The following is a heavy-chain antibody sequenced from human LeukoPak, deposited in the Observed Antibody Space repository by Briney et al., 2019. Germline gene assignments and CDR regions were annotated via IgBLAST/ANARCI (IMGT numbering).Heavy chain of an antibody. J-gene: IGHJ6*02. CDR1: GYTLTELS. Sequence: ASVKVSCKVSGYTLTELSMHWVRQAPGKGLEWMGGFDPEDGETIYAQKFQGRVTMTEDTSTDTAYMELSSLRSEDTAVYYCATSYYIVVVPAADPGLCYGMDVWGQGTTVTVSS. CDR2: FDPEDGET. D-gene: IGHD2-2*01. V-gene: IGHV1-24*01. CDR3: ATSYYIVVVPAADPGLCYGMDV.